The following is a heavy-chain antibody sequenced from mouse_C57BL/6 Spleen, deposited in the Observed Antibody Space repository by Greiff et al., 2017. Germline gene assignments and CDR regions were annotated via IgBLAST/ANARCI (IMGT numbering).Heavy chain of an antibody. CDR3: AREGDYYGSSYGYFDV. D-gene: IGHD1-1*01. CDR1: GYSFTDYY. CDR2: INPNYGTT. J-gene: IGHJ1*03. V-gene: IGHV1-39*01. Sequence: EVHLVESGPELVKPGASVKISCKASGYSFTDYYMNWVKQSHGKSLEWIGGINPNYGTTSYNQKFKGKATLTVDQSSSTAYMQLNSLTSEDSAVYYWAREGDYYGSSYGYFDVWGTGTTVTVSS.